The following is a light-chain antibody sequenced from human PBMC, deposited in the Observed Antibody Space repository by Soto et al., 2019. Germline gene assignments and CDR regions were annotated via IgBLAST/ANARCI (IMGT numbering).Light chain of an antibody. CDR3: SSYTSASTPLV. CDR1: GSDVGGYNY. CDR2: DVS. V-gene: IGLV2-14*01. J-gene: IGLJ2*01. Sequence: QSALTQPASVSGSPGQSITISCTGTGSDVGGYNYVSWYQQHPGKAPKVMIYDVSNRPSGVSNRFSGSKPGNTASLTISGLQAEDEADYYCSSYTSASTPLVFGGGTQLTVL.